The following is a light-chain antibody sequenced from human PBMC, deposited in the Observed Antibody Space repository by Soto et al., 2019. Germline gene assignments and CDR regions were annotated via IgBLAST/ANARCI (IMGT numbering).Light chain of an antibody. CDR3: QQYDISPLT. CDR2: GAS. Sequence: IVLTQSPGTLSLSPGERATLSCRASQSIRSFLAWYQQKPGQAPRLLIYGASSRATGIPDRFSGSVSGTDFTLTISELEPEDFAVYYCQQYDISPLTFGGGTKVDIK. J-gene: IGKJ4*01. V-gene: IGKV3-20*01. CDR1: QSIRSF.